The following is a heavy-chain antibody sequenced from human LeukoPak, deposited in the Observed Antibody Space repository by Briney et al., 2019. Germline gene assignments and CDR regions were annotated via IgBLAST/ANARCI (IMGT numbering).Heavy chain of an antibody. V-gene: IGHV4-30-4*08. CDR2: IYYSGST. CDR3: ARGDTMVRGPNWFDP. Sequence: LRLSCAASGFTFSSYAMGWVRQPPGKGLEWIGYIYYSGSTYYNPSLKSRVTISVDTSKNQFSLKLSSVTAADTAVYYCARGDTMVRGPNWFDPWGQGTLVTVSS. CDR1: GFTFSSYA. D-gene: IGHD3-10*01. J-gene: IGHJ5*02.